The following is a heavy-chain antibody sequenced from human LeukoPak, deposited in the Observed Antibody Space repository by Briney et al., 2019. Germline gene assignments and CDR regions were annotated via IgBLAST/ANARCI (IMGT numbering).Heavy chain of an antibody. CDR3: ARDPRLYSSSWQYYYFYNLDV. Sequence: GGSLRLSCSVSGFTFSTYVMHWVRQAPGKGLEYVSAISSNGDNTYYADSVKGRFTISRDNSKNTLYLQMSSLRADDTAVYYCARDPRLYSSSWQYYYFYNLDVWGQGTTVTVSS. D-gene: IGHD6-13*01. CDR1: GFTFSTYV. V-gene: IGHV3-64D*06. J-gene: IGHJ6*02. CDR2: ISSNGDNT.